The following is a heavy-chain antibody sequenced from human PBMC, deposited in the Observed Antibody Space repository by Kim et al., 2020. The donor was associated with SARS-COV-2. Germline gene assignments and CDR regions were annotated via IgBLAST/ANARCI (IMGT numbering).Heavy chain of an antibody. Sequence: GGSLRLSCAASGFTFSSYSMNWVRQAPGKGLEWVSSISSSSSYIYYADSVKGRFTISRDNAKNSLYLQMNSLRAEDTAVYYCARDHDEYSSSWYFNYYYYYGMDVWGQGTTVTVSS. J-gene: IGHJ6*02. V-gene: IGHV3-21*01. CDR2: ISSSSSYI. CDR1: GFTFSSYS. CDR3: ARDHDEYSSSWYFNYYYYYGMDV. D-gene: IGHD6-13*01.